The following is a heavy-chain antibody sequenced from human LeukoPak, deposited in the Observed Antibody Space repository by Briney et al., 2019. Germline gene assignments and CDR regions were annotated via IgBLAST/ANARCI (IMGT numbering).Heavy chain of an antibody. D-gene: IGHD3-16*01. CDR2: ISGSGGST. CDR3: AKDQNGGGAFDI. Sequence: PGGSLRLSCAASGFTFSGYAMSWVRQAPGKGLEWVSAISGSGGSTYYADSVKGRFTISRDNAKNSLYLQMNSLRAEDTAVYYCAKDQNGGGAFDIWGQGTMVTVSS. J-gene: IGHJ3*02. V-gene: IGHV3-23*01. CDR1: GFTFSGYA.